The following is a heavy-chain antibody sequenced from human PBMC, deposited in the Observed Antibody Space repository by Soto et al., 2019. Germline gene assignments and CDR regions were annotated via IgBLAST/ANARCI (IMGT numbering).Heavy chain of an antibody. CDR1: GYTFTSYY. V-gene: IGHV1-46*01. Sequence: ASVKVSCKASGYTFTSYYMHWVRQAPGQGLEWMGIINPSDGNTNYAQKFQGRVTMTRDTSASTAYMELSGLRSEDTAVYYCASGIYSYGSFDYWGQGTLVTVSS. CDR3: ASGIYSYGSFDY. J-gene: IGHJ4*02. D-gene: IGHD5-18*01. CDR2: INPSDGNT.